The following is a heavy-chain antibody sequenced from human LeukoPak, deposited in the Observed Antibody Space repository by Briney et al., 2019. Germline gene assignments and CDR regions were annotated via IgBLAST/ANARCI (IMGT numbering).Heavy chain of an antibody. CDR3: ARDWSYDSSAYPHA. CDR1: GFTFSSYS. D-gene: IGHD3-22*01. Sequence: GGSLRLSCAASGFTFSSYSMNWVRQAPGKGLEWVSYTSSSSATIYYADSVKGRFTISRDNAKNSLYLQMNSLRDEDTAVYYCARDWSYDSSAYPHAWGQGTLVTVSS. CDR2: TSSSSATI. J-gene: IGHJ5*02. V-gene: IGHV3-48*02.